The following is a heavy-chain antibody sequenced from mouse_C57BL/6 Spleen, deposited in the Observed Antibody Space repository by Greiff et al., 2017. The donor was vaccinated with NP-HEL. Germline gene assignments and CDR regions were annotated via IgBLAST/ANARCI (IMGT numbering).Heavy chain of an antibody. V-gene: IGHV1-64*01. CDR1: GYTFSSYW. Sequence: QVQLQQPGAELVKPGASVKLSCKASGYTFSSYWMHWVKQRPGQGLEWIGMIHPNSGSTNYNEKFKSKATLTVDKSSSTAYMQLSSLTSEDSAVYYCARRWDEAMDYWGQGTSVTVSS. J-gene: IGHJ4*01. CDR2: IHPNSGST. CDR3: ARRWDEAMDY. D-gene: IGHD4-1*01.